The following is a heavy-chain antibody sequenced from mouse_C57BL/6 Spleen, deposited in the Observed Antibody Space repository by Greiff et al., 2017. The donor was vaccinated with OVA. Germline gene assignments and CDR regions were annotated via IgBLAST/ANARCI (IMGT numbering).Heavy chain of an antibody. Sequence: VQLQQSGPELVKPGASVKISCKASGYSFTGYYMNWVKQSPEKSLEWIGEINPSTGGTTYNQKFKAKATLTVDKSSSTAYMQLKSLTSEDSAVYYCALVTTVVADFDYWGQGTTLTVSS. J-gene: IGHJ2*01. CDR3: ALVTTVVADFDY. CDR2: INPSTGGT. D-gene: IGHD1-1*01. V-gene: IGHV1-42*01. CDR1: GYSFTGYY.